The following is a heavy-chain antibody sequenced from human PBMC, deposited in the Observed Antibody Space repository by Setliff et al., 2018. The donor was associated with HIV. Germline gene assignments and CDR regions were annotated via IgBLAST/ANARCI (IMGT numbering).Heavy chain of an antibody. D-gene: IGHD6-13*01. CDR2: MYYTGST. J-gene: IGHJ6*03. CDR3: ARREGTAAAGTYYMDV. CDR1: GGSISSNHYF. Sequence: SETLSLPCTVSGGSISSNHYFWGWIRQPPGKGLEWIATMYYTGSTFYNPSLKSRLTMSVDTSKKQFCLRLPSVTAADTAVYYCARREGTAAAGTYYMDVWGKGTTVTVSS. V-gene: IGHV4-39*01.